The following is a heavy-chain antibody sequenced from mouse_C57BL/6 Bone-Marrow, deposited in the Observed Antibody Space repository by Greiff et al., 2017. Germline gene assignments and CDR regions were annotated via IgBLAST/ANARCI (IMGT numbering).Heavy chain of an antibody. CDR3: ARNPLTTVVATDAMDY. CDR2: IDPSDSYT. J-gene: IGHJ4*01. CDR1: GYTFTSYW. V-gene: IGHV1-59*01. D-gene: IGHD1-1*01. Sequence: QVQLQQPGAELVRPGTSVKLSCKASGYTFTSYWMHWVKQRPGQGLEWIGVIDPSDSYTNYNQKFKGKATLTVDTSSSTAYMQLSSLTSEDSAVYYCARNPLTTVVATDAMDYWGQGTSVTVSS.